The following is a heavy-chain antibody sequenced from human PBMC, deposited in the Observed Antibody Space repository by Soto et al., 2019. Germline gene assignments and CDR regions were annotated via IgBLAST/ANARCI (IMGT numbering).Heavy chain of an antibody. Sequence: SETLSLTCTVSGTSISSSGYYWSWIRQHPGMGLEWIGYMYHSGSSSYNPSLKSRVTISIDTSKNQFSLKLNSMTAADTAVYYCARVSADLSTGFYTGYYLDYWGQGILVT. CDR2: MYHSGSS. J-gene: IGHJ4*02. CDR1: GTSISSSGYY. CDR3: ARVSADLSTGFYTGYYLDY. V-gene: IGHV4-31*03. D-gene: IGHD3-9*01.